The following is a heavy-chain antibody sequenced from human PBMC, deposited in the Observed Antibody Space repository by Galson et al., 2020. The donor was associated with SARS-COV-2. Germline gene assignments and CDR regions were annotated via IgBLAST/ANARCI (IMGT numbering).Heavy chain of an antibody. CDR3: ARTYYDILTGYWSWFDP. J-gene: IGHJ5*02. CDR2: IYYSRST. CDR1: GVSISSGDYY. V-gene: IGHV4-30-4*01. Sequence: SETLSFTCTVSGVSISSGDYYWSWIRQPPGKGLEWIGYIYYSRSTYYNPSLKSRVTISVDTSKNQFSLKLSSVTAADTAVYYCARTYYDILTGYWSWFDPWGQGTLVTVSS. D-gene: IGHD3-9*01.